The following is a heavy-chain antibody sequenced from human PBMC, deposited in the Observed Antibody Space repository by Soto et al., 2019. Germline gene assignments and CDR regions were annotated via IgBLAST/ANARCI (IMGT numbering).Heavy chain of an antibody. CDR1: GGSISTYY. Sequence: PSETLSLTCTVSGGSISTYYWSWIRQPPGKGLECIGYIYYSGSTNYNPSLKSRVTISVDTSKKQFSLKLSSVTAADTAVYYCAXXXXNSAYSFDYWGQGTLVTVSS. CDR3: AXXXXNSAYSFDY. J-gene: IGHJ4*02. V-gene: IGHV4-59*01. D-gene: IGHD1-20*01. CDR2: IYYSGST.